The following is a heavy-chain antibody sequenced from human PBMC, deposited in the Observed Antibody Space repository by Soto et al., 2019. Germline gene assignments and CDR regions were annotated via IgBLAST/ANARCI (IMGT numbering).Heavy chain of an antibody. Sequence: SETLSLTCTVSGGSISSYYWSWIRQPPGKGLEWIGYIYYSGSTNYNPSLKSRVTISVDTSKNQFSLKLSSVTAADTAVYHCARVSYDFWSGYYPYYYYMDVWGKGTTVTVSS. D-gene: IGHD3-3*01. CDR2: IYYSGST. J-gene: IGHJ6*03. CDR1: GGSISSYY. CDR3: ARVSYDFWSGYYPYYYYMDV. V-gene: IGHV4-59*01.